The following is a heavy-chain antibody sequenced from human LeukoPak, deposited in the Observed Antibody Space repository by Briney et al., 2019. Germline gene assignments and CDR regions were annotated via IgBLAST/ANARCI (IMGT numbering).Heavy chain of an antibody. Sequence: PSETLSLTCTVSGDSISRDYWSWIRQPPGKGLEWIGYIYYRGSTNYNPSLKSRVTISLDTSKNQFSLKLSSVTAADTAVYYCATMVQGVHTYFGSWGQGNLVAVSS. CDR1: GDSISRDY. V-gene: IGHV4-59*01. CDR2: IYYRGST. D-gene: IGHD3-10*01. J-gene: IGHJ4*02. CDR3: ATMVQGVHTYFGS.